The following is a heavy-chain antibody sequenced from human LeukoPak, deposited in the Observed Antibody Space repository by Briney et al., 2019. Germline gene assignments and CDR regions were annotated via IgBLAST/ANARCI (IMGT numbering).Heavy chain of an antibody. Sequence: SLNVSCKASGGTFNYYAIGWLRQAPGQGLVWMGRISAILGITNYSEKFRGRVTITADKSTNTTYMELSSLTYEDTAVFYCARDGKTAPGDYWGQGTLVT. CDR1: GGTFNYYA. V-gene: IGHV1-69*04. J-gene: IGHJ4*02. CDR2: ISAILGIT. CDR3: ARDGKTAPGDY. D-gene: IGHD6-25*01.